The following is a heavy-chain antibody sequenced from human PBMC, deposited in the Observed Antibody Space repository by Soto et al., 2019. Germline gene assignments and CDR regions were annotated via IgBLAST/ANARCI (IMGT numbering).Heavy chain of an antibody. D-gene: IGHD4-17*01. CDR2: SSWNSGSI. V-gene: IGHV3-9*01. Sequence: EVQLVESGGGLVQPGRSLRLSCAASGFTFDDYAMHWVRQAPGEGLEWVSGSSWNSGSIGYADSVKGRFPISRDNAKNSLYLHMNSLRAEDTALYYCAKGSDYGDYMYFDLWGRGTLVTVSS. CDR3: AKGSDYGDYMYFDL. J-gene: IGHJ2*01. CDR1: GFTFDDYA.